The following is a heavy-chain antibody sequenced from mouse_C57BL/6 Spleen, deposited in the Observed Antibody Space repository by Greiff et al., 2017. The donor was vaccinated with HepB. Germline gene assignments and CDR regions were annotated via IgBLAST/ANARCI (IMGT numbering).Heavy chain of an antibody. CDR3: ARSRLLRREFDY. J-gene: IGHJ2*01. V-gene: IGHV1-55*01. CDR2: IYPGSGST. CDR1: GYTFTSYW. D-gene: IGHD2-3*01. Sequence: QVQLQQPGAELVMPGASVKLSCKASGYTFTSYWITWVKQRPGQGLEWIGDIYPGSGSTNYNEKFKSKATLTVDTSSSTAYMQLSSLTSEDSAVYYCARSRLLRREFDYWGQGTTLTVSS.